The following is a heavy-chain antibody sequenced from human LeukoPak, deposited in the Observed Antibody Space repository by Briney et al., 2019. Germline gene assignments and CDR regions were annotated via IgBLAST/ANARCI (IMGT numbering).Heavy chain of an antibody. Sequence: SETLSLTCTVSGGSISSYYWSWIRQPPGKGLEWIGYIYHSGSTYYNPSLKSRVTISVDRSKNQFSLKLSSVTAADTAVYYCARNYGMDVWGQGTTVTVSS. CDR1: GGSISSYY. V-gene: IGHV4-59*12. J-gene: IGHJ6*02. CDR3: ARNYGMDV. CDR2: IYHSGST.